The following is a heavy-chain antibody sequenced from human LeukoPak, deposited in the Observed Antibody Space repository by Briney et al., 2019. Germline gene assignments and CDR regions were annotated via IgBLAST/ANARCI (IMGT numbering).Heavy chain of an antibody. CDR1: GGSLNTFY. CDR2: TYYSGGT. J-gene: IGHJ5*02. Sequence: SETLSLTCTVSGGSLNTFYWTWIRQPPGKGLEWIGYTYYSGGTKYNPSLESRVTISVDASKSQFSLKLNSVTTADTAVYYCARVVNYTSRKNWYDPWGQETLVVVSS. V-gene: IGHV4-59*01. D-gene: IGHD3-3*01. CDR3: ARVVNYTSRKNWYDP.